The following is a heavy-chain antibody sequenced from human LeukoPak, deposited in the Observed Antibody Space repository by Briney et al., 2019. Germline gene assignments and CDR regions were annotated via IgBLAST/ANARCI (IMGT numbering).Heavy chain of an antibody. Sequence: GGSLRLSCAASGFTFSSYGMHWVRQAPGKGLEWVAAISYDGTNKYYVDSVKGRFTISGDNSKNTLYLQMNRPGPEDTAVYYCAKDRFSYASGNTDYWGQGTLVTVSS. CDR3: AKDRFSYASGNTDY. CDR2: ISYDGTNK. V-gene: IGHV3-30*18. D-gene: IGHD3-10*01. J-gene: IGHJ4*02. CDR1: GFTFSSYG.